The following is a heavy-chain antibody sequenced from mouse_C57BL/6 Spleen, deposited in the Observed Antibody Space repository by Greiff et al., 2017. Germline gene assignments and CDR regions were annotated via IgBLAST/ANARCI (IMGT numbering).Heavy chain of an antibody. CDR3: ARTGLYYSNLYAMDY. J-gene: IGHJ4*01. D-gene: IGHD2-5*01. CDR1: GYSFTGYY. Sequence: VQLQQSGPELVKPGASVKISCKASGYSFTGYYMNWVKQSPEKSLEWIGEINPSTGGTTYNQKFKAKATLTVDKSSSTAYMQLKSLTSEDSAVYYCARTGLYYSNLYAMDYWGQGTSVTVSS. V-gene: IGHV1-42*01. CDR2: INPSTGGT.